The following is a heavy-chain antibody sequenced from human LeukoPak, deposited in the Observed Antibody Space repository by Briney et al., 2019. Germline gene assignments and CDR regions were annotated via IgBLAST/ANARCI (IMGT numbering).Heavy chain of an antibody. CDR3: ARIAAAGTYFDY. CDR2: MYYSGST. J-gene: IGHJ4*02. CDR1: GGSISSYY. V-gene: IGHV4-59*01. D-gene: IGHD6-13*01. Sequence: SETLPLTCTVSGGSISSYYWSWIRQPPGKGLEWIGYMYYSGSTNYNPSLKSRVTISVDTSKNQFSLKLSSVTAADTAVYYCARIAAAGTYFDYWGQGTLVTVSS.